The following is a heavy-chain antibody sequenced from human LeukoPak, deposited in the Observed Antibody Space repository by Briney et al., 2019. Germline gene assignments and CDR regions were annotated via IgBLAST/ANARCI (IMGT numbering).Heavy chain of an antibody. CDR2: IYHSGST. CDR1: GGSISSSNW. CDR3: AGDYGSGSYYTNWFDP. V-gene: IGHV4-4*02. J-gene: IGHJ5*02. D-gene: IGHD3-10*01. Sequence: SGTLSLTCAVSGGSISSSNWWSWVRQPPGKGLEWIGEIYHSGSTNYNPSLKSRVTISVDKSKNQFSLKLSSVTAADTAVYYCAGDYGSGSYYTNWFDPWGQGTLVTVSS.